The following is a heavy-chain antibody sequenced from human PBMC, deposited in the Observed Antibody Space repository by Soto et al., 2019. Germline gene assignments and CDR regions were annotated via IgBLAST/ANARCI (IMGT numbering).Heavy chain of an antibody. J-gene: IGHJ4*02. D-gene: IGHD7-27*01. CDR3: ARGPPNWGFDY. V-gene: IGHV1-8*02. Sequence: ASVKVSCKASGYTFSSYDINGVRRATGQGLERMGWMSPITGNTGYAQNFQGRVTMTSNTPTSTAYMELSSLISEDTAVYYCARGPPNWGFDYWGQGTLVTVSS. CDR1: GYTFSSYD. CDR2: MSPITGNT.